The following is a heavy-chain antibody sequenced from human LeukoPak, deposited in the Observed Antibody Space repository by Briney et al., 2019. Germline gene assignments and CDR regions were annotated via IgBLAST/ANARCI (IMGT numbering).Heavy chain of an antibody. CDR2: INHSGST. Sequence: SETLSLTCAVYGGSFSGYYWSWIRQPPGKGLEWVGEINHSGSTNYNPSLKSRVTIAEATSKNQFSLKLSSVTAADTAVYYCARGRDAFDIWGQGTMVTVSS. CDR3: ARGRDAFDI. J-gene: IGHJ3*02. CDR1: GGSFSGYY. V-gene: IGHV4-34*01.